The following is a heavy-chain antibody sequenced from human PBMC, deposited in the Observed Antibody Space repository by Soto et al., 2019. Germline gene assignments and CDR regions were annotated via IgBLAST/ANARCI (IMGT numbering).Heavy chain of an antibody. CDR3: ARVEDYYGSGSYSPNFDY. CDR2: INHSGST. CDR1: GGSFSGYY. J-gene: IGHJ4*02. D-gene: IGHD3-10*01. Sequence: QVQLQQWGAGLLKPSETLSLTCAVYGGSFSGYYWSWIRQPPGKGLEWIGEINHSGSTNYNPSLKSGVTISVDTSKNQFSLKLSSVTAADTAVFYCARVEDYYGSGSYSPNFDYWGQGTLVTVSS. V-gene: IGHV4-34*01.